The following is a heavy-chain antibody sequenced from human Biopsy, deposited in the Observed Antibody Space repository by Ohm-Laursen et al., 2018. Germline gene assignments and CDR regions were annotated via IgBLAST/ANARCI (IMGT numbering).Heavy chain of an antibody. V-gene: IGHV3-23*01. CDR2: ISGSGNTT. D-gene: IGHD2-15*01. CDR1: GFTFSSYV. J-gene: IGHJ4*02. CDR3: AKDHCSGGTCYSDGPVFDF. Sequence: SLRLSCAASGFTFSSYVMSWVRQAPGKGLEWVSTISGSGNTTYYADSVKGRFTISRDNSKNTLYLQMNSLRAEDTAVYYCAKDHCSGGTCYSDGPVFDFWGQGTLVTVSS.